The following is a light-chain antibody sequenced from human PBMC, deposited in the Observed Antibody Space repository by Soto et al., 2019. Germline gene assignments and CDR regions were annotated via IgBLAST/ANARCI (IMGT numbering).Light chain of an antibody. V-gene: IGLV2-14*03. CDR3: CSYKSSSTLYV. CDR2: DVT. J-gene: IGLJ1*01. CDR1: SSDIGAYNY. Sequence: QAVVTQPASVSGSPGQSITISCTGTSSDIGAYNYVSWYQQHPGKAPKLIIYDVTNRPAGISSRFSASKSGNTASLTISVLQAEDEADYYCCSYKSSSTLYVFGTGTQLTVL.